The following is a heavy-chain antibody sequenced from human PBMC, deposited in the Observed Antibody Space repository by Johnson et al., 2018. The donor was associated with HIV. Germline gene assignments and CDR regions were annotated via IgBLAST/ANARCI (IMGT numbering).Heavy chain of an antibody. D-gene: IGHD3-22*01. CDR1: GFTFDDYG. Sequence: VQLVESGGGLVKPGGSLRLSCAASGFTFDDYGMSWVRQAPGKGLEWVSGINWNGGSTGYADSVKGRFTISRHNAKNSLYLQMNSLRAEDTALYYRARDVRGYYDSSGYPYLDAFDIWGQGTMVTVSS. J-gene: IGHJ3*02. V-gene: IGHV3-20*04. CDR2: INWNGGST. CDR3: ARDVRGYYDSSGYPYLDAFDI.